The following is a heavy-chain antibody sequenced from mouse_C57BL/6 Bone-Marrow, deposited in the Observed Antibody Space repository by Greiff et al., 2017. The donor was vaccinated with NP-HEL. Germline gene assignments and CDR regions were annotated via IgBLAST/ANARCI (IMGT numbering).Heavy chain of an antibody. Sequence: EVQVVESGGGLVKPGGSLKLSCAASGFTFSSYAMSWVRQTPEKRLEWVATISDGGSYTYYPDNVKGRFTITRDNAKNNLYLQMSHLKSDDTAMYYCAREGITTVVAHGYWGQGTTLTVAS. CDR2: ISDGGSYT. CDR1: GFTFSSYA. J-gene: IGHJ2*01. D-gene: IGHD1-1*01. CDR3: AREGITTVVAHGY. V-gene: IGHV5-4*01.